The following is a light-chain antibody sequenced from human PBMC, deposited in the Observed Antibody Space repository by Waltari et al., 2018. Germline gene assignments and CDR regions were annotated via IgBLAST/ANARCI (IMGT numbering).Light chain of an antibody. J-gene: IGKJ1*01. CDR2: WAS. CDR3: QQYYTSPRT. Sequence: DIVMTQSPDSLAESLGERATINCKSSQSVLYSSSNKNSLAWYQQKPGLPPRLLIYWASTRESGVPDRFSGSGSGTDFTLSISSLQAEDVAVYYCQQYYTSPRTFGQGTKVEIK. CDR1: QSVLYSSSNKNS. V-gene: IGKV4-1*01.